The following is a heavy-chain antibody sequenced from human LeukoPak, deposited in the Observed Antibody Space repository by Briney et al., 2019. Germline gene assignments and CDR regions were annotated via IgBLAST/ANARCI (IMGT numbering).Heavy chain of an antibody. D-gene: IGHD5-12*01. CDR2: IYPGDSDT. Sequence: GESLEISCKGSGSRFTSYWIDWVRQMPGKGLEWMGIIYPGDSDTRYSPSFQGQVTISADKSIGTAYLQWSSLKASDTAMYYCARRLASWFDPWGQGTLVTVSS. V-gene: IGHV5-51*01. CDR1: GSRFTSYW. J-gene: IGHJ5*02. CDR3: ARRLASWFDP.